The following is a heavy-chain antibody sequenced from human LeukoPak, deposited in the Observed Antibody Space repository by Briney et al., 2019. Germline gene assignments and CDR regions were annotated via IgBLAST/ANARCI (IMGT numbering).Heavy chain of an antibody. J-gene: IGHJ6*03. V-gene: IGHV3-21*01. CDR3: ARDYFDSSDYPQTYYYYKMDV. CDR1: GFTFSRYS. Sequence: GGSLRLSCAASGFTFSRYSMNWVRQAPGKGLEWVASISSTSTFIYSADSVKGRFTISRDTAKNSLFLQMNSLRAEDTAIYYCARDYFDSSDYPQTYYYYKMDVWGKGTTVTVSS. CDR2: ISSTSTFI. D-gene: IGHD3-22*01.